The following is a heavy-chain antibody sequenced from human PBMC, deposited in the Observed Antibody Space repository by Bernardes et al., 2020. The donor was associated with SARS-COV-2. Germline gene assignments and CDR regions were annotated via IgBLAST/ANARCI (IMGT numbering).Heavy chain of an antibody. CDR2: ISYDGSHK. CDR1: GFTFSSSG. J-gene: IGHJ4*02. D-gene: IGHD3-22*01. V-gene: IGHV3-30*03. CDR3: AREFYYNSLSPTFDS. Sequence: GGSLRLSRAASGFTFSSSGMHWVRQAPGKGLGWVAFISYDGSHKYYADSVKGRFTISRDNSKNTLYLQMNSLRVEDTAVYYCAREFYYNSLSPTFDSWGQGTLVTVSS.